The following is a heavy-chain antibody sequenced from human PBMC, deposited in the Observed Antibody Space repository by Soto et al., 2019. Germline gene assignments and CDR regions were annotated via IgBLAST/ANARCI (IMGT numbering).Heavy chain of an antibody. D-gene: IGHD3-16*01. V-gene: IGHV1-69*06. CDR2: IIPLLGTT. Sequence: QVQLVQSGAEVKKPGSSVKVSCKASGGTFSMYAISWVRQAPGQGLEWMGGIIPLLGTTNYAQKFQGRVTITADKSTSTAYVELSSLRSEDTAVYFCARVGEILSSQLYYYGMDVWGQGTTVTVSS. CDR3: ARVGEILSSQLYYYGMDV. CDR1: GGTFSMYA. J-gene: IGHJ6*02.